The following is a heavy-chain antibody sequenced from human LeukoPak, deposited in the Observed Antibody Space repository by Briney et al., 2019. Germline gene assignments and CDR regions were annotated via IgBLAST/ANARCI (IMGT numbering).Heavy chain of an antibody. V-gene: IGHV4-59*01. Sequence: SETLSLTCTVSGGSISGYYWSWIRQPPGKGLEWIGEIYYSGNTKYYPSLQSRVTISVDTSNNQFSLRLNSLTTADTAVYYCARGGYYGSGNDFRFDPWGQGTLVTVSS. CDR2: IYYSGNT. D-gene: IGHD3-10*01. CDR3: ARGGYYGSGNDFRFDP. J-gene: IGHJ5*02. CDR1: GGSISGYY.